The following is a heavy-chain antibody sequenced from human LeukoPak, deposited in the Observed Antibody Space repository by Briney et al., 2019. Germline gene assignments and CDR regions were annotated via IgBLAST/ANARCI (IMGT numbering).Heavy chain of an antibody. CDR1: GFTFSRYW. CDR2: IKRDGSEK. D-gene: IGHD3-10*01. J-gene: IGHJ4*02. CDR3: ARGFTIDY. V-gene: IGHV3-7*01. Sequence: GGSLRLSCAASGFTFSRYWMTWVRQAPGKGLEWVANIKRDGSEKYYVDSVKGRFTISRDNAKNSLYLQMNSLRADDTAVYYCARGFTIDYWGQGTLVTVSS.